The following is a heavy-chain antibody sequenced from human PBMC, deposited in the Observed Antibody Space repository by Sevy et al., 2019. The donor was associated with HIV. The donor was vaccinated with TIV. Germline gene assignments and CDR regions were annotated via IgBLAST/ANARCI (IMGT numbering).Heavy chain of an antibody. Sequence: GGSLRLSCAASGFTFSSYGMHWVRQAPGKGLEWVAVISYDGSNKYYADSVKGRFTISRDNSKNTLYLQMNSLRAEDTAVYYCAKDLATVTTDFDSWGQGTLVTVSS. V-gene: IGHV3-30*18. CDR1: GFTFSSYG. J-gene: IGHJ4*02. CDR2: ISYDGSNK. CDR3: AKDLATVTTDFDS. D-gene: IGHD4-17*01.